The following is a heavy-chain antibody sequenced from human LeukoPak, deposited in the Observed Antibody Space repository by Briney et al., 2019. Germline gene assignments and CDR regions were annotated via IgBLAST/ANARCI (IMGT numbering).Heavy chain of an antibody. CDR3: ARGFCSSTSCYDYYYYMDV. CDR2: IYSGGST. CDR1: GFTVSSNY. Sequence: GGSLRLSCAASGFTVSSNYMSWVRQAPGKGLEWVSVIYSGGSTYYADSVKGRFTISRDNSKNTLYLQMNSLRAEDTAVYYCARGFCSSTSCYDYYYYMDVWGKGTTVTVSS. V-gene: IGHV3-53*01. J-gene: IGHJ6*03. D-gene: IGHD2-2*01.